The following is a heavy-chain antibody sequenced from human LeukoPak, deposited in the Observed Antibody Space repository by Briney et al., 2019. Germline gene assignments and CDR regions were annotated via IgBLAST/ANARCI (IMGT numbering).Heavy chain of an antibody. J-gene: IGHJ4*02. V-gene: IGHV3-7*01. Sequence: GGPLRLSCAASGFTFSNYWMSWVRQAPGKGLEWVANINQDGSVKYYVDSVKGRLTISRDNAKNSVYLQMDSPRAEDTAVYCCARIGYSSSSFDYWGKGSLVTVSS. CDR2: INQDGSVK. D-gene: IGHD6-6*01. CDR1: GFTFSNYW. CDR3: ARIGYSSSSFDY.